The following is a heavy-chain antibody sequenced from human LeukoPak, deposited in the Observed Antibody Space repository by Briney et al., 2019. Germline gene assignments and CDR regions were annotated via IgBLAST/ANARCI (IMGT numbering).Heavy chain of an antibody. Sequence: ASVTVSCKASGYTFTSYGISWVRQAPGQGLEWMGWISAYNGNTNYAQRLQGRVTMTTDTSTSTAYMELRSLRSDDTAVYYCARLGIAAAGTGDWFDPWGQGTLVTVSS. V-gene: IGHV1-18*01. CDR1: GYTFTSYG. D-gene: IGHD6-13*01. J-gene: IGHJ5*02. CDR3: ARLGIAAAGTGDWFDP. CDR2: ISAYNGNT.